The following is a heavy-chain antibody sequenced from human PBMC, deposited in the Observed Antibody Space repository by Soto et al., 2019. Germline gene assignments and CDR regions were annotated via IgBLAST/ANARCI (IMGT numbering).Heavy chain of an antibody. D-gene: IGHD6-13*01. J-gene: IGHJ3*02. CDR3: AKVLSASYSSSWYYAFDI. CDR2: INSDGSST. V-gene: IGHV3-74*01. CDR1: GFTFSSHW. Sequence: GGSLRLSCAASGFTFSSHWMHWVRQAPGKGLVWVARINSDGSSTNYADSVTGRFTISRDNAKNTLYLQMNSLRAEDTAVYYCAKVLSASYSSSWYYAFDIWGQGTMVTVSS.